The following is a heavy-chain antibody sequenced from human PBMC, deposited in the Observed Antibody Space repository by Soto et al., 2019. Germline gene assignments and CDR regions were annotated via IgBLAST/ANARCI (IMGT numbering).Heavy chain of an antibody. Sequence: GGSLRLSCAGSGFTFSKYAMSWVRQAPGKGLEWVSSISGSDGGTFYADSVKGRLTISRDNSKSTLFLQMNSLRVEDTAVYYCFAWFPGPLAGFDPWGQGTRVTVSS. J-gene: IGHJ5*02. CDR3: FAWFPGPLAGFDP. CDR2: ISGSDGGT. D-gene: IGHD3-9*01. V-gene: IGHV3-23*01. CDR1: GFTFSKYA.